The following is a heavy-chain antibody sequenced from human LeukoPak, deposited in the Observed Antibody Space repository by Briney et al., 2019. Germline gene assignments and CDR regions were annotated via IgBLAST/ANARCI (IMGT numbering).Heavy chain of an antibody. V-gene: IGHV4-38-2*02. Sequence: PSETLSLTCTVSGYSISSGYYWGWIRQPPGKGLEWIGYIYYSGSTNYNPSLKSRVTISVDTSKNQFSLKLSSVTAADTAVYYCARLTKNDSGSFRFGKKKRGYMDVWGKGTTVTISS. D-gene: IGHD3-10*01. CDR2: IYYSGST. CDR1: GYSISSGYY. CDR3: ARLTKNDSGSFRFGKKKRGYMDV. J-gene: IGHJ6*03.